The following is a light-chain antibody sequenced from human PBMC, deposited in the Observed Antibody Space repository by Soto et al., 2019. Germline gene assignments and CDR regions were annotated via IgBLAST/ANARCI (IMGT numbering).Light chain of an antibody. V-gene: IGKV3-11*01. J-gene: IGKJ5*01. Sequence: EIVLTQSPATLSLSPGERVTLSCRASQSVSSYLAWYQQKPGQAPRLLIYDASNRATGIPGRFSGSGSGTDFTLTTSNLEPQNFAVYYSQQRSNYPRSFTFGQGTRLEIK. CDR3: QQRSNYPRSFT. CDR1: QSVSSY. CDR2: DAS.